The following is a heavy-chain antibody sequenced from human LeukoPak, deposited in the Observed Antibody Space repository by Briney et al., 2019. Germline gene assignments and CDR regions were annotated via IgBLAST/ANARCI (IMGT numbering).Heavy chain of an antibody. CDR1: GXSFTSYC. Sequence: GESLKISFKGSGXSFTSYCIGWVRQMPGKVLEWMGIIYPGDSDTRYSPSFQGQVTISADKSISTAYLQWSSLKASDAAMYYCARQGSGWYGGGWAFDPWGQGTLVTVSS. CDR3: ARQGSGWYGGGWAFDP. CDR2: IYPGDSDT. J-gene: IGHJ5*02. D-gene: IGHD6-19*01. V-gene: IGHV5-51*01.